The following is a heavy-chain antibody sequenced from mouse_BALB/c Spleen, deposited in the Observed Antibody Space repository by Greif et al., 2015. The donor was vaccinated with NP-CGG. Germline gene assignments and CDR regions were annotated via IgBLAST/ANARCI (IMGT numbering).Heavy chain of an antibody. CDR1: GFTFSDFY. CDR2: RRNKANDYTT. V-gene: IGHV7-1*02. CDR3: ARDDVYYWYFDV. Sequence: EVKLVDSGGGLVQPGGSLRLSCATSGFTFSDFYMEWVRQPPGKRLEWIAARRNKANDYTTEYSASVKGRFIVSRDTSKSILYLQMNALRAEDTAIYYCARDDVYYWYFDVWGAGTTGTVSS. J-gene: IGHJ1*01.